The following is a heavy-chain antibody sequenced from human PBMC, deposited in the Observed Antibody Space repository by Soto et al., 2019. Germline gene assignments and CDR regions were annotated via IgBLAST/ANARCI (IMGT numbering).Heavy chain of an antibody. CDR1: GGSFSGYY. CDR3: ARSGMVRGVINF. Sequence: SETLSLTCAVYGGSFSGYYWSWIRQPPGKGLEWIGEINHSGSTNYNPSLKSRVTISVDTSKNQFSLKLSSVTAADTAVYYCARSGMVRGVINFWGQGPLVTV. V-gene: IGHV4-34*01. J-gene: IGHJ4*02. CDR2: INHSGST. D-gene: IGHD3-10*01.